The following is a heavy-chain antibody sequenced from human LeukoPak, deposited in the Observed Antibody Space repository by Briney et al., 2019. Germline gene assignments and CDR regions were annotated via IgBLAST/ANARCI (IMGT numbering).Heavy chain of an antibody. Sequence: PGGSLRLSCAASGFTFSVCAMGWVRQAPGKGLEWVSAIVGSGGITYYADSVKGRFTISGDNSRNTVYLQMSSLRAEDTAVYFCAKGSTTSGYYFDSWGQGTLVTVSS. CDR2: IVGSGGIT. J-gene: IGHJ4*02. D-gene: IGHD2/OR15-2a*01. V-gene: IGHV3-23*01. CDR3: AKGSTTSGYYFDS. CDR1: GFTFSVCA.